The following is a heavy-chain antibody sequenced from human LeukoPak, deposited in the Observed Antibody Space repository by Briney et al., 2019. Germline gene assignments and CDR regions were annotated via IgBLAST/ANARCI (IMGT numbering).Heavy chain of an antibody. D-gene: IGHD5-24*01. Sequence: GGSLRLSCVASGFPFSSYWMTWVRQAPGKGLEWVANIKQDGSKKSYVDSVKGRFTISRDNAKNSLYLQMNSLRAEDTAIYYCARVGYIDEGIDYWGQGTLVTVSS. J-gene: IGHJ4*02. CDR3: ARVGYIDEGIDY. CDR1: GFPFSSYW. CDR2: IKQDGSKK. V-gene: IGHV3-7*04.